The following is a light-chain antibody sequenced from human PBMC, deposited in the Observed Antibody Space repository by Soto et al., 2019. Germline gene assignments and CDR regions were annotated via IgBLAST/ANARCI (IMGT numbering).Light chain of an antibody. CDR2: AAT. Sequence: DIQMTQSPSSLSASVGDRVTITCRASQSVNTYLNWYQKRQGKAPKLLIYAATSLQSGVPPRFSGSGSGTDFNLTISGLQPEDFPTYYCQQSHNTPYTFGLGTMLEVK. CDR1: QSVNTY. CDR3: QQSHNTPYT. J-gene: IGKJ2*01. V-gene: IGKV1-39*01.